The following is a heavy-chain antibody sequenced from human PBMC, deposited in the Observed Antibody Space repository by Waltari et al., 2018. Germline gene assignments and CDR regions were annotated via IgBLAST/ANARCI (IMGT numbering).Heavy chain of an antibody. CDR1: GFTFGYYS. V-gene: IGHV3-49*04. CDR2: IRRKTYGGTA. CDR3: SRELANLDHYGMDV. Sequence: EVQLVESGGGLVQPGRSLRLSCTASGFTFGYYSMTWVRQAPWKGLEWVSFIRRKTYGGTAEYAASVKGRFTNSRDDSKGIAYLQMKSLKTEDTAVYYCSRELANLDHYGMDVWGQGTTVTVSS. J-gene: IGHJ6*02.